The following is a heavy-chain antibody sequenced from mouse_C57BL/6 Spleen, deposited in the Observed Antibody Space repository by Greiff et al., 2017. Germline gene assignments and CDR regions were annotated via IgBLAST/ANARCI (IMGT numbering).Heavy chain of an antibody. Sequence: EVQLQQSGPELVKPGASVKISCKASGYTFTDYYMNWVKQSHGKSLEWIGDINPNNGGTSYNQKFKGKATLTVDKSSSTAYMELRSLTSEDSAVYYCARSGPIITTVEEDWYFDVWGTGTTVTVSS. D-gene: IGHD1-1*01. V-gene: IGHV1-26*01. CDR2: INPNNGGT. CDR3: ARSGPIITTVEEDWYFDV. CDR1: GYTFTDYY. J-gene: IGHJ1*03.